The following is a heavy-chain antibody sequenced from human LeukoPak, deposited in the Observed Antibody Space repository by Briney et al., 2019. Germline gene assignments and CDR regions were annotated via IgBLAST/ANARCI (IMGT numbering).Heavy chain of an antibody. V-gene: IGHV3-74*01. CDR1: GFTFSSYW. CDR2: INSDGSTT. J-gene: IGHJ4*02. CDR3: ATWNY. Sequence: PGGSLRLSCAASGFTFSSYWMHWVRQAPGKGLVWVSRINSDGSTTSYADSVMGRFTISRDNAKNSLYLQMNSLRAEDTAFYYCATWNYWGQGILVTVSS.